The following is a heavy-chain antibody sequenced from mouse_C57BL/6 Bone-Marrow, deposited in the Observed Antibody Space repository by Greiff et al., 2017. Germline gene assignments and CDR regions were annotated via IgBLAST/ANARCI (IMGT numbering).Heavy chain of an antibody. CDR1: GYTFTSYW. J-gene: IGHJ4*01. CDR3: ARDYSNYFYAMDY. Sequence: QVQLKQPGAELVMPGASVKLPCKASGYTFTSYWMHWVKQRPGQGLEWIGEIDPSDSYTNYNQKFKGKSTLTVDKSSSTAYMQLSSLTSEDSAVYYCARDYSNYFYAMDYWGQGTSVTVSS. D-gene: IGHD2-5*01. V-gene: IGHV1-69*01. CDR2: IDPSDSYT.